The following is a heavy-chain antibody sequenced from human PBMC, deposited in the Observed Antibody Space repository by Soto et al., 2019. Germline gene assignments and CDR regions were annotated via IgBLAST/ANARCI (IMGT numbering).Heavy chain of an antibody. CDR1: GFTFSSYS. V-gene: IGHV3-21*01. D-gene: IGHD3-22*01. CDR3: ARDPNDSSGYYYWSVPAFDY. CDR2: ISSSSSYI. J-gene: IGHJ4*02. Sequence: PGGSLRLSCAASGFTFSSYSMNWVRQAPGKGLEWVSSISSSSSYIYYADSVKGRFTISRDNAKNSLYLQMNSLRAEDTAVYYWARDPNDSSGYYYWSVPAFDYWGQGTLVTVSS.